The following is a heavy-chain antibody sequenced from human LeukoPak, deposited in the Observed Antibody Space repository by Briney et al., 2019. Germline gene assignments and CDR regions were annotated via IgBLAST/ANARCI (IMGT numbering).Heavy chain of an antibody. CDR3: ARDWRINSSSWAQGY. Sequence: ASVKVSCKASGCTFTSYGISWVRQAPGQGLEWMGWISAYNGNTNYAQKLQGRVTMTTDTSTSTAYMELRSLRSDDTAVYYCARDWRINSSSWAQGYWGQGTLVTVSS. CDR1: GCTFTSYG. V-gene: IGHV1-18*01. CDR2: ISAYNGNT. D-gene: IGHD6-13*01. J-gene: IGHJ4*02.